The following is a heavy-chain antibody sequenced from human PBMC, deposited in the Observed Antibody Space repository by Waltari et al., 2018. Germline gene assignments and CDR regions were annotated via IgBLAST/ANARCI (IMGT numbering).Heavy chain of an antibody. V-gene: IGHV1-24*01. CDR2: FDPEDGET. CDR3: ATGQARGYGYTYYFDY. D-gene: IGHD5-18*01. J-gene: IGHJ4*02. CDR1: GYTLTELY. Sequence: QVQLVQSGAEVKKPGASVKVSCKVSGYTLTELYMHWVRQAPGKGLEWMGGFDPEDGETIYAQKFQGRVTMTEDTSTDTAYMELSSLRSEDTAVYYCATGQARGYGYTYYFDYWGQGTLVTVSS.